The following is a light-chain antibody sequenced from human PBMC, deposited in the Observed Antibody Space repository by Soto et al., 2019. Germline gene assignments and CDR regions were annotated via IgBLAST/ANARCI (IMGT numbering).Light chain of an antibody. V-gene: IGLV4-69*01. CDR2: VNTDGSH. Sequence: QPVLTQSPSASASLGASVKLTCTLSSGHSSYAIAWHQQQPEKGPRYLMKVNTDGSHNKGDGIPDRFSGSSSGAERYLTISSLQSDDEADYYCQTWGAGFSVVFGGGTKLTVL. J-gene: IGLJ2*01. CDR1: SGHSSYA. CDR3: QTWGAGFSVV.